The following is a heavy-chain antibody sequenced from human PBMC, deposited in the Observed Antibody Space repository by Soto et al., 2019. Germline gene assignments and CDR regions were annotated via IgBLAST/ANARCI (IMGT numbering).Heavy chain of an antibody. CDR3: AKDLKSVLRFLEWLFNGMDV. J-gene: IGHJ6*02. CDR1: GFTFSSYG. Sequence: GGSLRLSCAASGFTFSSYGMHWVRQAPGKGLEWVAVISYDGSNKYYADSVKGRFTISRDNSKNTLYLQMNSLRAEDTAVYYCAKDLKSVLRFLEWLFNGMDVWGQGTTVTVSS. CDR2: ISYDGSNK. V-gene: IGHV3-30*18. D-gene: IGHD3-3*01.